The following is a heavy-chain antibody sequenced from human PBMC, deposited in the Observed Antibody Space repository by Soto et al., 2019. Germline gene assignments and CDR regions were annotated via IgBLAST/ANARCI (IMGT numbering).Heavy chain of an antibody. CDR2: ISSSSSTI. D-gene: IGHD3-22*01. CDR3: ARVSTYYYDSSGYDAFDI. CDR1: GFTFSSYS. J-gene: IGHJ3*02. Sequence: PGGSLRLSCAASGFTFSSYSMNWVRQAPGKGLEWVSYISSSSSTIYYADSVEGRFTISRDNAKNSLYLQMDSLRAEDTAVYYCARVSTYYYDSSGYDAFDIWGQGTMVTVSS. V-gene: IGHV3-48*04.